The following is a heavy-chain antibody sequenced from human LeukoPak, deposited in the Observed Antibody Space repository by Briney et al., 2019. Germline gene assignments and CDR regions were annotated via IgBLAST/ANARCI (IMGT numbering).Heavy chain of an antibody. D-gene: IGHD4-11*01. J-gene: IGHJ4*02. CDR3: ARHRSNYDYFDY. Sequence: SETLSLTCTVSGGSISSSSYCWGWIRQPPGKGLAWIGCIYYSGTTYYNPSLKSRVTMSVDTSKNQFSLKLSSVTAADTAVYYCARHRSNYDYFDYWGQGTLVTVSS. CDR1: GGSISSSSYC. V-gene: IGHV4-39*01. CDR2: IYYSGTT.